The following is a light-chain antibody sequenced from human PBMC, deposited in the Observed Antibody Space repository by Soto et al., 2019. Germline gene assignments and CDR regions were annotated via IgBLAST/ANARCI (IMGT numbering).Light chain of an antibody. J-gene: IGLJ1*01. CDR1: SNDVGAYNY. CDR3: SSCTSSSTYV. CDR2: DVS. V-gene: IGLV2-14*03. Sequence: QSALTQPASVSGSPGQSITISCTGSSNDVGAYNYVSWYQHHPGKAPKLMIYDVSNRPSGVSNRFSGSKSGNTASLTISGLQAEDEADYYCSSCTSSSTYVFGTGTKLTVL.